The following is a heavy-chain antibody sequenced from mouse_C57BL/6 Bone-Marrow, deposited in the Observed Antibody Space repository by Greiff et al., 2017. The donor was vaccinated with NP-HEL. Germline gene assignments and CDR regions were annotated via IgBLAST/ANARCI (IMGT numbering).Heavy chain of an antibody. V-gene: IGHV8-12*01. Sequence: QVQLKQSGPGILQSSQTLSLTCSFSGFSLSTSGMGVSWIRQPSGKGLEWLAHIYWDDDKRYHPSLKSRLTISKDTSRNQVFLKITSVDTADTATYYCARRTPYYGCYAMDYWGQGTSVTVSS. CDR2: IYWDDDK. CDR1: GFSLSTSGMG. CDR3: ARRTPYYGCYAMDY. J-gene: IGHJ4*01. D-gene: IGHD1-1*02.